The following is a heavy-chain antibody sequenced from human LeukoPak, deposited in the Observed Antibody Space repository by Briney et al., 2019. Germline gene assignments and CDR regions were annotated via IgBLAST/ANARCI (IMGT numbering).Heavy chain of an antibody. J-gene: IGHJ4*02. D-gene: IGHD5-18*01. CDR1: GFSFSSYA. CDR3: AKGTGYSFGDYFDY. V-gene: IGHV3-23*01. Sequence: GGSLRLSCATSGFSFSSYAMSWVRQAPGKGLEWVSAMSSSDDGRYYAASVRGRFTISRDTSRSTLYLQMNSLRAEGAAVYYCAKGTGYSFGDYFDYWGQGTLVTVSS. CDR2: MSSSDDGR.